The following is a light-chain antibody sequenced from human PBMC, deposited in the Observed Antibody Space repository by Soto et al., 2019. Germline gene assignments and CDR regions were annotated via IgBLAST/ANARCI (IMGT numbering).Light chain of an antibody. CDR2: GAS. Sequence: EIVLTQSPGTLSLSPGERATLSCRASQSVSSSNLAWYQQKPGQAPRLLIYGASSRATGITDRFIGSGSGTDFTLTISRLEPEGFAVYYCQQYGTSFGPGTKVDIK. CDR1: QSVSSSN. V-gene: IGKV3-20*01. CDR3: QQYGTS. J-gene: IGKJ3*01.